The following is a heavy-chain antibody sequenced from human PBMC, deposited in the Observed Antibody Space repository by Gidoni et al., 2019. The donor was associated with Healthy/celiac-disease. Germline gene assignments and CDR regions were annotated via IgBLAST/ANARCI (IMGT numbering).Heavy chain of an antibody. D-gene: IGHD3-3*01. CDR3: ARRLRFLDYPYQGGMDV. V-gene: IGHV4-39*01. J-gene: IGHJ6*02. CDR2: IYYSGST. Sequence: QLQLQESGPGLVNPSETLSLTCTVSVGSISISSYYWGWIRQPPGKGLEWLGSIYYSGSTYYNPSLKSRVTIYVDTSKNQFSLKLSSVTAADTAVYYCARRLRFLDYPYQGGMDVWGQGTTVTVSS. CDR1: VGSISISSYY.